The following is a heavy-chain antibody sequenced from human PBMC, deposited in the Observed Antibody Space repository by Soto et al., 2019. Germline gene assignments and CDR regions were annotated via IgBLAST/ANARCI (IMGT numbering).Heavy chain of an antibody. J-gene: IGHJ4*02. D-gene: IGHD3-9*01. CDR2: ISSSSSYI. Sequence: GGSLRLSCAASGFTFSSYAMSWVRQAPGKGLEWVSAISSSSSYIYYADSVKGGFTISRDNAKNSLYLQMNSLRAEDTAVYYCARESPDYYDILTGYPIDYWGQGTLVTVSS. V-gene: IGHV3-21*01. CDR3: ARESPDYYDILTGYPIDY. CDR1: GFTFSSYA.